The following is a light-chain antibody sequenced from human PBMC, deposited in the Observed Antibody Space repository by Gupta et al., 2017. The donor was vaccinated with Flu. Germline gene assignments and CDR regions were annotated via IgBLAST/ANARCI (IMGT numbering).Light chain of an antibody. CDR1: QNVDRNF. V-gene: IGKV3-20*01. CDR2: GSS. Sequence: EIVLTQSPGTLSLSPGERATLSCRASQNVDRNFLAWYQQRPGQAPRLLMHGSSNRATGVPDRFSGSGSGTDFTLVIATLVPDDLAIYYCQQDSRRPWTFGQGTKVE. CDR3: QQDSRRPWT. J-gene: IGKJ1*01.